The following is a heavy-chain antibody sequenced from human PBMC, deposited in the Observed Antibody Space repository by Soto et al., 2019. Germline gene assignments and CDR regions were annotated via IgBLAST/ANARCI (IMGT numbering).Heavy chain of an antibody. D-gene: IGHD6-6*01. CDR2: INHSGST. CDR1: GGSFSGYY. J-gene: IGHJ6*03. V-gene: IGHV4-34*01. Sequence: SETLSLTCAVYGGSFSGYYWSWIRQPPGKGLEWIGEINHSGSTNYNPSLKSRVTISVDTSKNQFSLKLSSVTAADTAVYYCARGVIAARRSYYYYMDVWDKGTTVTVSS. CDR3: ARGVIAARRSYYYYMDV.